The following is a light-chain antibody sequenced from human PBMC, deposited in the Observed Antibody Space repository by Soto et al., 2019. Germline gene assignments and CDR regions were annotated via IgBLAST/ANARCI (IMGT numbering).Light chain of an antibody. Sequence: QSVLTQPASVSGSPGQSITISCIGTSSDIGRYNYVSWYQQYPGKAPKFMIYDVSNRPSGVSNRFSGSKSGNTASLTISGLQAEDEADYYCSSYISRSTYVFGTGTRSPS. CDR1: SSDIGRYNY. V-gene: IGLV2-14*01. J-gene: IGLJ1*01. CDR2: DVS. CDR3: SSYISRSTYV.